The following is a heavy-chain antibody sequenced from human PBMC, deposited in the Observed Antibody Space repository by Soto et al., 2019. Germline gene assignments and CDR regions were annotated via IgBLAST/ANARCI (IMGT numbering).Heavy chain of an antibody. J-gene: IGHJ4*02. Sequence: ASVKVSCKASGYTFTSYAMHWVRQAPGQRLEWMGWINAGNGNTKYSQKFQGRVTITRDTSTSTAYMELRSLRSEDTAVYYCARDKAAAGTYMGYWGQGTLVTVPQ. D-gene: IGHD6-13*01. CDR1: GYTFTSYA. CDR2: INAGNGNT. CDR3: ARDKAAAGTYMGY. V-gene: IGHV1-3*01.